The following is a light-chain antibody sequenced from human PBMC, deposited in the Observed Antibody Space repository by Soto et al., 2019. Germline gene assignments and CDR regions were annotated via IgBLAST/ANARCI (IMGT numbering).Light chain of an antibody. CDR3: QQYNNWPPYT. V-gene: IGKV3-15*01. Sequence: EIVMTQSPATLSVSPGERATLSCRASQSVSSNLAWYQQKPGQAPRLLIYGASTRATGIPAWFSGSGSGTEFTLTVSSLQSEDFAVYYCQQYNNWPPYTFGQGTKLAIK. J-gene: IGKJ2*01. CDR2: GAS. CDR1: QSVSSN.